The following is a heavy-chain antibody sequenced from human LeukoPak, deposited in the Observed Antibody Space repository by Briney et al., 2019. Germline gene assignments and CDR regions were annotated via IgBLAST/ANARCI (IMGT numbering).Heavy chain of an antibody. V-gene: IGHV3-21*01. CDR1: GFTFSTYS. CDR3: ARDWGFDS. CDR2: ISGSSSFI. Sequence: PGGSLRLSCAASGFTFSTYSINWVRQAPGKGLEWVSSISGSSSFIYNADSVKGRFTISRDNSRNRVYLQMTSLATEDTAIYYCARDWGFDSWGQGTLVTVSS. D-gene: IGHD7-27*01. J-gene: IGHJ4*02.